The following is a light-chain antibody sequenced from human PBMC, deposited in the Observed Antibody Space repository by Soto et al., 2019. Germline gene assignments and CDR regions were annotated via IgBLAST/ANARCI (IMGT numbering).Light chain of an antibody. CDR3: SSYTTTDTYV. Sequence: QSALTQPASVSGSPGQSITISCTGTSSDVGGYNYVSWSQQHPGKAPKLIIYEVSNRPSGVSNRFSGSKSGNTASLTISGLHAEDEAAYYCSSYTTTDTYVFGTGTKLTVL. V-gene: IGLV2-14*01. CDR2: EVS. CDR1: SSDVGGYNY. J-gene: IGLJ1*01.